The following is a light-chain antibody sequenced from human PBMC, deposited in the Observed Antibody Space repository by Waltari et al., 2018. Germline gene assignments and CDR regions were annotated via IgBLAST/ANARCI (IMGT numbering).Light chain of an antibody. V-gene: IGKV2-28*01. CDR1: QRLLSSHGNNY. J-gene: IGKJ2*01. CDR3: MQALQAPYT. CDR2: ETS. Sequence: EIVVTQSPLSLPVTPGEPASISCRSSQRLLSSHGNNYLDWYLQKTGQSPQLLIYETSNRASGVPDRFSGSGSGTDFTLKISRVETEDVGIYYCMQALQAPYTFGQGTKLEIK.